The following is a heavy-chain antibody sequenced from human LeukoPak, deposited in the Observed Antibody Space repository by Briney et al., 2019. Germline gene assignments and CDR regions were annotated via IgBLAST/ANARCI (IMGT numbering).Heavy chain of an antibody. J-gene: IGHJ6*03. D-gene: IGHD2-15*01. CDR2: ISSSGSTI. V-gene: IGHV3-48*03. Sequence: SGGSLRLSCAASGFTFSSYEMNWVRQAPGKGLEWVSYISSSGSTIYYADSVKGRFTISRDNAKNSLYLQMNSLRAEDTAVYYCARGIYCSGGSCYIPLYYYMDVWGKGTTVTVSS. CDR1: GFTFSSYE. CDR3: ARGIYCSGGSCYIPLYYYMDV.